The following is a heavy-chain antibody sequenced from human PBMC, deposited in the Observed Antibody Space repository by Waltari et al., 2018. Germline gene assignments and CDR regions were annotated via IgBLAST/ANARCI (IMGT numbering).Heavy chain of an antibody. D-gene: IGHD5-12*01. V-gene: IGHV4-39*01. CDR2: LSYSGAT. CDR3: ATYIGASIGTAAFDV. Sequence: VWIRQPPGQGLECIETLSYSGATYSSPSLKSRVTISGDTSRNQLSLILSVVTAADTAVYYCATYIGASIGTAAFDVWGQGTMVTVSA. J-gene: IGHJ3*01.